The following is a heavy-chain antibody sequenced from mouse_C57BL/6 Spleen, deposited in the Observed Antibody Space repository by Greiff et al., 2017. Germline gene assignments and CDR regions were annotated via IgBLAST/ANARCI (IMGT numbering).Heavy chain of an antibody. CDR1: GFNIKDYY. CDR3: ASLWSATGYFDY. D-gene: IGHD1-1*02. CDR2: IDPEDGET. J-gene: IGHJ2*01. Sequence: DVQLVESGAELVKPGASVKLSCTASGFNIKDYYMHWVKQRTEQGLEWIGRIDPEDGETKYAPKFQGKATITADTSSNTAYLQLSSLTSEDTAVFYCASLWSATGYFDYWGQGTTLTVAS. V-gene: IGHV14-2*01.